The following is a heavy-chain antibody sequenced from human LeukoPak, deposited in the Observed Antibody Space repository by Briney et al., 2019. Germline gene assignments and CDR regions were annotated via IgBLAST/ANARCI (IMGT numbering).Heavy chain of an antibody. D-gene: IGHD3-22*01. J-gene: IGHJ3*02. CDR2: INSDGSST. V-gene: IGHV3-74*01. Sequence: QPGGSLRLSCAASGFTFSGYWMHWVRQAPGKGLVWVSRINSDGSSTSYADSVKGRFTISRDNAKNTLYLQMNSLRAEDTAVYYCATMIVVDPREDDAFDIWGQGTMVTVSS. CDR3: ATMIVVDPREDDAFDI. CDR1: GFTFSGYW.